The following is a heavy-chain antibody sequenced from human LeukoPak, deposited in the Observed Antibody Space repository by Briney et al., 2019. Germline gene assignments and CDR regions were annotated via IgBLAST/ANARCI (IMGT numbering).Heavy chain of an antibody. J-gene: IGHJ4*02. CDR1: GFSLSTSGMR. D-gene: IGHD4-17*01. V-gene: IGHV2-70*04. CDR2: IDWDDDK. Sequence: SGPALVKPTQTLTLTCTFSGFSLSTSGMRVSWIRQPPGKALEWLARIDWDDDKFCSTSLKTRLTISKDTSKNQVVLTMTNMDPVDTATYYCARNGGDYSLDYWGQGTLVTVSS. CDR3: ARNGGDYSLDY.